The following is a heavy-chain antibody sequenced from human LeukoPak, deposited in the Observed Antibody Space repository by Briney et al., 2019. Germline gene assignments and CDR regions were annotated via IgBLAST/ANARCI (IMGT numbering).Heavy chain of an antibody. CDR3: ARDGNAAAGNSVGPNLAFDI. D-gene: IGHD6-13*01. CDR1: GGSISSYY. J-gene: IGHJ3*02. CDR2: IYYSGST. V-gene: IGHV4-59*01. Sequence: SETLSLTCTVSGGSISSYYWSWIRQPPGKGLEWIGYIYYSGSTNYNPSLKSRVTISVDTSKNQFSLKLSSVTAADTAVYYCARDGNAAAGNSVGPNLAFDIWGQGTMVTVSS.